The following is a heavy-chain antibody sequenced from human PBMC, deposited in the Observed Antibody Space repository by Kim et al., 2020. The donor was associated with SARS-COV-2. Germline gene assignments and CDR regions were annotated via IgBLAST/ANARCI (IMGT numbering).Heavy chain of an antibody. V-gene: IGHV4-34*01. D-gene: IGHD1-26*01. CDR2: INHSGST. CDR1: GGSFSGYY. Sequence: SETLSLTCAVYGGSFSGYYWSWIRQPPGKGLEWIGEINHSGSTNYNPSLKSRVTISVDTSKNQFSLKLSSVTAADTAVYYCARCGAPARTGDWHFDLWGRGTLVTVSS. J-gene: IGHJ2*01. CDR3: ARCGAPARTGDWHFDL.